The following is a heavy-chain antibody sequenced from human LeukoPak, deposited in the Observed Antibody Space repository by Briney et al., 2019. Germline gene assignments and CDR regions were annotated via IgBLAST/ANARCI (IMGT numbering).Heavy chain of an antibody. CDR3: AGDLGVVGAGTTFDY. D-gene: IGHD2-15*01. CDR1: GFTFSSYA. J-gene: IGHJ4*02. Sequence: GGSLRLSCAASGFTFSSYAMHWVRQAPGKGLEWVAVISYDGSNKYYADSVKGRFTISRDNSKNTLYLQMNSLRAEDTAVYYCAGDLGVVGAGTTFDYWGQGTLVTVSS. CDR2: ISYDGSNK. V-gene: IGHV3-30*04.